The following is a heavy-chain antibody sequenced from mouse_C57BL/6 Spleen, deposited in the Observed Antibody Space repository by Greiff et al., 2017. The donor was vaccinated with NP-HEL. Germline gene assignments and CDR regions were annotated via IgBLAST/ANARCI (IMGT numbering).Heavy chain of an antibody. CDR2: ISSGGSYT. J-gene: IGHJ1*03. V-gene: IGHV5-6*01. D-gene: IGHD1-1*01. Sequence: DVQLQESGGDLVKPGGSLKLSCAASGFTFSSYGMSWVRQTPDKRLEWVATISSGGSYTYYTDSVKGRFTISRDNAKNTLYLQMSSLKSEDTAIYYCAITTVVDWYFDVWGTGTTVTVSS. CDR1: GFTFSSYG. CDR3: AITTVVDWYFDV.